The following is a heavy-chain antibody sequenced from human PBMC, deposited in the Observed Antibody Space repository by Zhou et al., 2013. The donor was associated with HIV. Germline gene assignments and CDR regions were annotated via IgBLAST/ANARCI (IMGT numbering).Heavy chain of an antibody. D-gene: IGHD6-13*01. CDR2: IIPVIGAA. J-gene: IGHJ5*02. V-gene: IGHV1-69*11. CDR1: GDPFSRYG. CDR3: ARGRIAAAGTDWFDP. Sequence: QVQLLQSGAEVKKPGSSVKVPCKAAGDPFSRYGINWVRQAPGQGLEWVGRIIPVIGAAQHAQKFQGRVTITSDESTSTAYMELSSLRSEDTAVYYCARGRIAAAGTDWFDPWGQGTLVTVSS.